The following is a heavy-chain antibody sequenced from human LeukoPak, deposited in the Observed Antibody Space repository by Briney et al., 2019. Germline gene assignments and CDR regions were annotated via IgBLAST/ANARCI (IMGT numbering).Heavy chain of an antibody. CDR2: INTNTGNP. CDR1: GYTFTSYA. J-gene: IGHJ6*02. V-gene: IGHV7-4-1*02. D-gene: IGHD2-2*02. CDR3: ARSLGYCSGTSCYKGGYYYYYGMDV. Sequence: ASVKVSCKASGYTFTSYAMNWVRQAPGQGLEWTGWINTNTGNPTYAQGFTGRFVFSLDTSVSTAYLQISSLKAEDTAVYYCARSLGYCSGTSCYKGGYYYYYGMDVWGQGTTVTVSS.